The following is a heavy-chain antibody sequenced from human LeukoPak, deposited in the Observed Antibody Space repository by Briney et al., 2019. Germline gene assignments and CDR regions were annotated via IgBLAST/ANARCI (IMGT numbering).Heavy chain of an antibody. CDR2: INHSGST. D-gene: IGHD6-13*01. V-gene: IGHV4-34*01. Sequence: PSETLSLTCAVYGGSFSGYYWSWIRQPPGKGLEWIGEINHSGSTNYNPSLKSRVTISVDTSKNQFSLKLSSVTAADTAVYYCGRWSSWYWFDPWGQGTLVTVSS. CDR3: GRWSSWYWFDP. J-gene: IGHJ5*02. CDR1: GGSFSGYY.